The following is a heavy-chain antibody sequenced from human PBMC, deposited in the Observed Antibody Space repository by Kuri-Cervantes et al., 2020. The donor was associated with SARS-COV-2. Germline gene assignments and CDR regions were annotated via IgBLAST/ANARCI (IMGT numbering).Heavy chain of an antibody. V-gene: IGHV4-59*01. D-gene: IGHD4-17*01. Sequence: ESLKISCTVSGGSISSSYWSWIRQPPGKGLEWIGYIYYSGSVSYNPSLMSRVTISVDTSKNQFSLRLTSVTAADTAAYYCTTVTPTSVFDFWGQGTLVTVSS. J-gene: IGHJ4*02. CDR1: GGSISSSY. CDR3: TTVTPTSVFDF. CDR2: IYYSGSV.